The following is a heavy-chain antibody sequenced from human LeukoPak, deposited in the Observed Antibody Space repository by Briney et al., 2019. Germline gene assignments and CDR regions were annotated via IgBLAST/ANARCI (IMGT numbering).Heavy chain of an antibody. J-gene: IGHJ4*01. Sequence: GGSLRLSCAASGFIVSDYNMNWVRQAPGKGLEWVSFIDISGTYITYADSVKGRFTISRDNAKNSLYLQMNSLKAEDTAVYYCARDLSATARAYDYWGQGTLVTVSS. CDR3: ARDLSATARAYDY. V-gene: IGHV3-21*01. CDR2: IDISGTYI. CDR1: GFIVSDYN. D-gene: IGHD1-26*01.